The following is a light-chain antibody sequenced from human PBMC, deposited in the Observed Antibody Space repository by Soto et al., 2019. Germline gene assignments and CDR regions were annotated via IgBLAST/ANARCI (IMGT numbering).Light chain of an antibody. J-gene: IGKJ2*01. CDR1: QSISSW. V-gene: IGKV1-5*01. CDR2: DAS. Sequence: DIQMTQSPSTLSASVGDRVTITCRASQSISSWLAWYQQKPGKAPKLLIYDASTLESAVPSRLSGSGSGTEFTLTISSLQPDDFATYYCQQYNSYSYTSGQGTKVDIK. CDR3: QQYNSYSYT.